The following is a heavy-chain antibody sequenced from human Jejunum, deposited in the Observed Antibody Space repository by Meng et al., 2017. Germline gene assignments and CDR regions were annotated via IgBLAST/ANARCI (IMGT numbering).Heavy chain of an antibody. CDR3: ARGTGFKWEFV. Sequence: QVQVQQWGAGLLTPSETLSLSCSVYDGSFNNYFWSWIRQPPGEGLEWIGEIHHSGHTEYSPSLRSRVTISVDTSKNQFSLKLSSVTAADTAFYYCARGTGFKWEFVGGQGTLVTVSS. CDR1: DGSFNNYF. J-gene: IGHJ3*01. V-gene: IGHV4-34*02. D-gene: IGHD1-26*01. CDR2: IHHSGHT.